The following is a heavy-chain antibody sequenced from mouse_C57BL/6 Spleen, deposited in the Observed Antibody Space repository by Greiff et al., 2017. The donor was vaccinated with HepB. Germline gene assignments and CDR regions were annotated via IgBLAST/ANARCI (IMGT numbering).Heavy chain of an antibody. D-gene: IGHD1-1*01. CDR1: GYTFTSYW. CDR3: ARGNNGSSGYFDY. V-gene: IGHV1-69*01. J-gene: IGHJ2*02. Sequence: QVQLQQPGAELVMPGASVKLSCKASGYTFTSYWMHWVKQRPGQGLEWIGEIDPSDSYTNYNQKFKGKSTLAVDKSSSTAYMQLSRLTSEDSAVYYSARGNNGSSGYFDYWGQGTSVTVSS. CDR2: IDPSDSYT.